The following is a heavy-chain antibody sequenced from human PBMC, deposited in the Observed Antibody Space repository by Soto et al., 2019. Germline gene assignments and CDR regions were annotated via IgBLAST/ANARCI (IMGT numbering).Heavy chain of an antibody. V-gene: IGHV4-30-4*01. CDR1: GGSISSGDYC. Sequence: PSETLSLTCTVSGGSISSGDYCWSWIRQPPGKGLEWIGYIYYSGSTYYNPSLKSRVTISVDTSKNQFSLKLSSVTAADTAVYYCAVVPAAIGYFRFFDPWGQGTLVTVSS. CDR2: IYYSGST. J-gene: IGHJ5*02. D-gene: IGHD2-2*02. CDR3: AVVPAAIGYFRFFDP.